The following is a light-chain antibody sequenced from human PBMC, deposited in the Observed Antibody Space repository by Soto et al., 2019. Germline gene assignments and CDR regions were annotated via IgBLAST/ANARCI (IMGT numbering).Light chain of an antibody. CDR3: CSYAGSSTEV. V-gene: IGLV2-23*01. CDR1: SSDVGCYSL. Sequence: QSALTQPASVSGSPGQSVTISCTGTSSDVGCYSLVSWYQQHPGKAPKLMIYEGSKRPSGVSNRFSGSKSGNTASLTISGLQAEDEAAYYCCSYAGSSTEVFGGGTKLTVL. J-gene: IGLJ3*02. CDR2: EGS.